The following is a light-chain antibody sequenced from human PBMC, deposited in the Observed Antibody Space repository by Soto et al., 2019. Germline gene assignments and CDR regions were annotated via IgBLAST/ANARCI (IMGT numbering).Light chain of an antibody. V-gene: IGLV2-23*01. J-gene: IGLJ2*01. CDR2: EGS. CDR3: CSYANGNTLL. Sequence: QSALTQPASVSGSPGQSITISCTGTSSDVGSYNLVSWYQHHPGNTPKLMIYEGSRRPSGVSDRFSGSKSGNTASLTISGLQAEDEADYYCCSYANGNTLLFGGGTKLTVL. CDR1: SSDVGSYNL.